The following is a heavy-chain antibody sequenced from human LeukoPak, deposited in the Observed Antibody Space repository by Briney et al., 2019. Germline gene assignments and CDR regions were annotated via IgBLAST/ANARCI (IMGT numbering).Heavy chain of an antibody. CDR1: GYTFTSYY. CDR2: INPSGGST. Sequence: ASVKVSCKASGYTFTSYYMHWVRQAPGQGLEWMGIINPSGGSTSYAQKFRGRVTMTRDTSTSTVYMELSSLRSEDTAVYYCARVSLPVSSGYYYAEFDYWGQGTLVTVSS. J-gene: IGHJ4*02. D-gene: IGHD3-22*01. CDR3: ARVSLPVSSGYYYAEFDY. V-gene: IGHV1-46*01.